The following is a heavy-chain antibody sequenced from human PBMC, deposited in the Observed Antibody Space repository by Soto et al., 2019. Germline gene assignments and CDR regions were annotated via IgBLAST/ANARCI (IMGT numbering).Heavy chain of an antibody. Sequence: QPGGSLRLSCAASGFTFSSYAMSWVRQAPGKGLEWVSAISGSGGSTYYADSVKGRFTTSRDNSKNTLYLQMNSLRAEDTAVYYCAKGYGDYVESFNSYWGQGTLVTVSS. CDR3: AKGYGDYVESFNSY. D-gene: IGHD4-17*01. CDR2: ISGSGGST. J-gene: IGHJ4*02. V-gene: IGHV3-23*01. CDR1: GFTFSSYA.